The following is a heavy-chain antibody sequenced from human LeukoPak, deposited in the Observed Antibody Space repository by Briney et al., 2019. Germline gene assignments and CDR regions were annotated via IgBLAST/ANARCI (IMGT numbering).Heavy chain of an antibody. V-gene: IGHV4-39*01. CDR2: IYYSGST. CDR3: ASPPRHSGSAHDY. Sequence: PSETLSLTCTVSGGSISSSSYYWGWIRQPPGKGLEWIGSIYYSGSTYYNPSLKSRVTISVDTSKNQFSLKLSSVTAADTAVYYCASPPRHSGSAHDYWGQGTLVTVSS. J-gene: IGHJ4*02. D-gene: IGHD3-10*01. CDR1: GGSISSSSYY.